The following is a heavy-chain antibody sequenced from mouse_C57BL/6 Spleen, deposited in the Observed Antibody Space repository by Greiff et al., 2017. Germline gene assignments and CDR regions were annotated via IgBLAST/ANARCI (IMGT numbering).Heavy chain of an antibody. D-gene: IGHD2-1*01. CDR2: IYPGDGDT. CDR1: GYAFSSSW. Sequence: SGPELVKPGASVKISCKASGYAFSSSWMNWVKQRPGKGLEWIGRIYPGDGDTNYNGKFKGKATLTADKSSSTAYMQLSSLTSEDSAVYFCAREGSYYGNSWFAYWGQGTLVTVSA. V-gene: IGHV1-82*01. J-gene: IGHJ3*01. CDR3: AREGSYYGNSWFAY.